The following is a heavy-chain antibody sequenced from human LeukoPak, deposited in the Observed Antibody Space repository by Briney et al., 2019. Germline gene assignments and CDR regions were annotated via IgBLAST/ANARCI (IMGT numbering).Heavy chain of an antibody. CDR3: ARDVRGCGGDFDDCEYYYNGMDV. Sequence: PSETLSLTCTVSGYSISSGYYWGWIRQPPGKGLEWIGSIYYSGSTYYNPSLKSRVTISVDTSKNQFSLKLSSVTAADTAIYYCARDVRGCGGDFDDCEYYYNGMDVWGQGTTVTVSS. D-gene: IGHD2-21*02. V-gene: IGHV4-38-2*02. CDR2: IYYSGST. J-gene: IGHJ6*02. CDR1: GYSISSGYY.